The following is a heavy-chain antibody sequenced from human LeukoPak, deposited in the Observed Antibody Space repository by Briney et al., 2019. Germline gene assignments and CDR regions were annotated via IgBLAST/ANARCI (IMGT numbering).Heavy chain of an antibody. CDR2: ISSVGSNK. V-gene: IGHV3-30-3*01. CDR3: ARNYDSDGYYYARG. J-gene: IGHJ4*02. CDR1: GFTFNSYP. Sequence: GGSLRLSCAASGFTFNSYPMHWVRQAPGKGLEWVALISSVGSNKYYANSVKDRFTISRDNFRNTLYLQMNSLRAEDTAVYYCARNYDSDGYYYARGWGQGTLVTVSS. D-gene: IGHD3-22*01.